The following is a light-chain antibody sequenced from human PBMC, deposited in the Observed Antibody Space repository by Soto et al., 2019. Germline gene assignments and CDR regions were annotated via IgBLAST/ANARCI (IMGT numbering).Light chain of an antibody. CDR1: QDIRTY. Sequence: AIRMTQSPSSLSASTGDSVTITCRASQDIRTYLAWYQQRPGKAPDLLIYGASTLQSGVPSRFSGSGSGTDFTLTISSLQSEDFATYFCQQYHIYPITFGQGTRLEIK. J-gene: IGKJ5*01. V-gene: IGKV1-8*01. CDR3: QQYHIYPIT. CDR2: GAS.